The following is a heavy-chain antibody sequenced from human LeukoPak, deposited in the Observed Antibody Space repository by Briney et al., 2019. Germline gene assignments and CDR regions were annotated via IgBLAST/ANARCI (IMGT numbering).Heavy chain of an antibody. CDR1: GGSISSYF. CDR2: IYYSGST. J-gene: IGHJ1*01. Sequence: SETLSLTCAVSGGSISSYFWSWIRQPPGKGLEWIGYIYYSGSTNYNPSLKSRVTISVDTSKNQFSLKLSSVTAADTAVYYCARGVTGGWYGDFQHWGQGTLVTVSS. D-gene: IGHD6-19*01. V-gene: IGHV4-59*01. CDR3: ARGVTGGWYGDFQH.